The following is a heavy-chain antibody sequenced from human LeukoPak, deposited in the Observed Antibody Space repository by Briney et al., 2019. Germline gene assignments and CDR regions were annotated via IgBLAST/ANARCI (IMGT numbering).Heavy chain of an antibody. CDR3: ARSLDAFDI. V-gene: IGHV1-2*02. J-gene: IGHJ3*02. Sequence: ASVKVSCKASGYTFTAYYMHWVRQAPGQGLEWMGWINPNSGGTNYAQKFQGRVTMARNTSISTAYMELSSLRSEDTAVYYCARSLDAFDIWGQGTMVTVSS. CDR2: INPNSGGT. CDR1: GYTFTAYY.